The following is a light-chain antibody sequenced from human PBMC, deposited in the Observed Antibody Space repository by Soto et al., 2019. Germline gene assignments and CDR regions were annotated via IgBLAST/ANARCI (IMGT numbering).Light chain of an antibody. V-gene: IGKV1-39*01. Sequence: DIQMTQSPSSLSASLGDRVTITCRASQSINNYLNWYQQEEGKAPKLLIYAATSLQSGVPSRFSGSGSGTEFSLTMSSLQPGDFATYYCQQSYNYPYTFSLATKLDIK. CDR1: QSINNY. J-gene: IGKJ2*01. CDR3: QQSYNYPYT. CDR2: AAT.